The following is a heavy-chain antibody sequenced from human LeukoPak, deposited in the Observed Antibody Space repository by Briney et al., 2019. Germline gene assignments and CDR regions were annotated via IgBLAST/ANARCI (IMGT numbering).Heavy chain of an antibody. V-gene: IGHV3-23*01. J-gene: IGHJ4*02. CDR2: ISAGSIKI. CDR1: GCTFSNYA. D-gene: IGHD6-19*01. CDR3: RGWAQFDY. Sequence: GGSLRLSCAASGCTFSNYAMSWVRQAPGKGLEWVSTISAGSIKIYYADSVKGRFTISRDNSKNTLYLQMNSLRAEDTAVYYCRGWAQFDYWGQGSLVTVSS.